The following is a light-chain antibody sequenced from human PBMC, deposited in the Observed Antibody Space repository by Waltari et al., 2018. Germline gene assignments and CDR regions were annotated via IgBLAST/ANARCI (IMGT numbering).Light chain of an antibody. Sequence: QSALTQPASVSGSPGQSITIFCTGTSSDVGGYDYVSWYQQHPGTAPKLMLYDVSSRPSGVSNRFSGSKSGNTASLTISGLQAEDEADYHCGSYTSSSTLVFGTGTKVTVL. CDR3: GSYTSSSTLV. CDR1: SSDVGGYDY. J-gene: IGLJ1*01. V-gene: IGLV2-14*03. CDR2: DVS.